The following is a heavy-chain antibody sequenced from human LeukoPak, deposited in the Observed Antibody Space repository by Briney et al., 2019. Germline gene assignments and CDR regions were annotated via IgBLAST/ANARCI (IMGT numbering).Heavy chain of an antibody. D-gene: IGHD1-26*01. CDR1: GGSFSGYY. J-gene: IGHJ4*02. CDR3: ARDRSKSLPFDY. CDR2: INHSGST. V-gene: IGHV4-34*01. Sequence: PSETLSLTCAVYGGSFSGYYWSWIRQPPGKGLEWIGEINHSGSTNYNPSLKSRVTISVDTSKNQFSLKLSSVTAADTAVYYCARDRSKSLPFDYWGQGTLVTVSS.